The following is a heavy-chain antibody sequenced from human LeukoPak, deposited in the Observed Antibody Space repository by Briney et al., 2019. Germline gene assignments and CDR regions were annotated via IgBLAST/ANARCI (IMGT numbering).Heavy chain of an antibody. Sequence: GASVKVSCKASGYTFSSYYVHWVRQAPGQGLEWMGMIIPSDGFTSYAQKLQGRVTMTTDTSTSTAYMELRSLRSDDTAVYYCARTSSGWYFFPVGVDYFDYWGQGTLVTVSS. J-gene: IGHJ4*02. CDR3: ARTSSGWYFFPVGVDYFDY. CDR2: IIPSDGFT. CDR1: GYTFSSYY. V-gene: IGHV1-46*01. D-gene: IGHD6-19*01.